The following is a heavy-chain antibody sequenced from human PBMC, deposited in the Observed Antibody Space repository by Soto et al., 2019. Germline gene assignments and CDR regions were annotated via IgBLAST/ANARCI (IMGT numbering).Heavy chain of an antibody. CDR1: GFTFSSFG. CDR2: ISYDGSEK. V-gene: IGHV3-30*03. CDR3: VGGYYYYYYAMDV. J-gene: IGHJ6*02. Sequence: LRLSCAASGFTFSSFGMHWVRQAPGKGLDWVVVISYDGSEKYYSDSVKGRFTISRDNSKNTLYLQMNSLRVEDTAVYYCVGGYYYYYYAMDVWGQGTTVTVSS.